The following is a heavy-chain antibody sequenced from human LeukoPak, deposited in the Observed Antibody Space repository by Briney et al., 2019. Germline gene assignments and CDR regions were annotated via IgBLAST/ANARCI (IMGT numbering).Heavy chain of an antibody. CDR1: GFTFDGYA. D-gene: IGHD3-22*01. CDR2: ISWNSGSI. J-gene: IGHJ4*02. V-gene: IGHV3-9*03. CDR3: AKDLSSGYPNGFDY. Sequence: GRSLRLSCAASGFTFDGYAMHWVRQAPGKGLEWVSGISWNSGSIGYADSVKGRFTISRDNAKNSLYLQMNSLRAEDMALYYCAKDLSSGYPNGFDYWGQGTLVTVSS.